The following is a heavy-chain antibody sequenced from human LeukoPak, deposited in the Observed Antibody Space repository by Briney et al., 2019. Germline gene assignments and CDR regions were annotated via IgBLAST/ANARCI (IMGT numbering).Heavy chain of an antibody. CDR3: ARHIMRGYGSGSYYGSNWFDP. V-gene: IGHV4-39*01. Sequence: PSETLSLTCTVSGGSISSSSYYWGWIRQPPGKGLEWIGSIYYSGSTYYNPSLKSRVTISVDTSKNQFSLKLSSVTAADTAVYYCARHIMRGYGSGSYYGSNWFDPWGQGTLVTVSS. D-gene: IGHD3-10*01. CDR1: GGSISSSSYY. CDR2: IYYSGST. J-gene: IGHJ5*02.